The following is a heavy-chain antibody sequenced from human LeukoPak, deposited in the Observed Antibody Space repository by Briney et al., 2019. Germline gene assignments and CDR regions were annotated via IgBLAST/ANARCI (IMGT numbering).Heavy chain of an antibody. D-gene: IGHD2-15*01. Sequence: GGSLRLSCAVSGLTFSDYHMSWIRQAPGKGLEWLSYISSSGDTIYYADSVKGRFTISRDNAKNSLYLQMNSLRAEDTAVYYCATDYYCSGGSCYPPDWGQETLVTVS. CDR1: GLTFSDYH. CDR2: ISSSGDTI. J-gene: IGHJ4*02. V-gene: IGHV3-11*04. CDR3: ATDYYCSGGSCYPPD.